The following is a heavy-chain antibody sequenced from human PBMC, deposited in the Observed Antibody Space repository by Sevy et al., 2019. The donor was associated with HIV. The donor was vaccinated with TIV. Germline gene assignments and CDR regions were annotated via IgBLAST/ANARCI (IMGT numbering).Heavy chain of an antibody. CDR1: GFTFSSYG. J-gene: IGHJ4*02. D-gene: IGHD3-3*01. CDR3: TTDPLYYDFWSGYRDFDY. Sequence: GGSLRLSCAASGFTFSSYGMSWVRQAPGKGLEWVGRIKSKTDGGTTDYAAPVKGRFTISRDDSKNTLYLQMNSLKTEDTAVYYCTTDPLYYDFWSGYRDFDYWGQGTLVTVSS. V-gene: IGHV3-15*01. CDR2: IKSKTDGGTT.